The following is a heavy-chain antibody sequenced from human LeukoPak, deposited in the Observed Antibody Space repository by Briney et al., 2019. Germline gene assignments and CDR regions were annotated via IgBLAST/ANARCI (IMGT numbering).Heavy chain of an antibody. CDR3: ARFALPDYGDYDDY. V-gene: IGHV4-59*01. D-gene: IGHD4-17*01. Sequence: PSETLSLTCTVSGGPISSYYWSWIRQPPGKGLEWIGYIYYSGSTNYNPSLKSRVTISVDTSKNQFSLKLSSVTAADTAVYYCARFALPDYGDYDDYWGQGTLVTVSS. CDR2: IYYSGST. CDR1: GGPISSYY. J-gene: IGHJ4*02.